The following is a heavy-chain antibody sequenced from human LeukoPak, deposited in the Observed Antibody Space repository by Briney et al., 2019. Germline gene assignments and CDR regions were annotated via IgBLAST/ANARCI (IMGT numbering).Heavy chain of an antibody. CDR2: MHNRGSS. J-gene: IGHJ4*02. CDR3: ARFLFRGVGGYYFDY. Sequence: PQTLSLTCTVSGDSISTGGFYWTWLRQHPGKGLEWIAYMHNRGSSYYNPSLQSRVAISIDASRNQFSLTLSSVTAADTAVFYCARFLFRGVGGYYFDYWGQGTLVTVSS. V-gene: IGHV4-31*03. CDR1: GDSISTGGFY. D-gene: IGHD3-10*01.